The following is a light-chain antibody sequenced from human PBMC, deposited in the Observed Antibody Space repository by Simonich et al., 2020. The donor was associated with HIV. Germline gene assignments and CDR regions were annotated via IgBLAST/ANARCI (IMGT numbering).Light chain of an antibody. CDR3: QQSYSNLRGT. V-gene: IGKV1-39*01. CDR1: QSISTY. CDR2: AAS. J-gene: IGKJ1*01. Sequence: DIQMTQSPSSLSASVGDRVTITCRASQSISTYLNWYQQKPGKAPKLLMYAASSWQDGVPSRFSGSGSGTDFTLTISSLLPEDFATYYCQQSYSNLRGTFGQGTKVEIK.